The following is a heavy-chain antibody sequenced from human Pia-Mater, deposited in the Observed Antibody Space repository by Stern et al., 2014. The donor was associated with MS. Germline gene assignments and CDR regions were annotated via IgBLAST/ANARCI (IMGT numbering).Heavy chain of an antibody. Sequence: QVQLVQSGAEVKKPGSSVKVSCKASGGTFSSYAISWVRQAPGQGLEWMGGIIPIFGTANYAQKFQGRVTITADESTSTAYMELSSLRSEDTAVYYCARDPMATITNYYYGMDVWGQGTTVTVS. CDR3: ARDPMATITNYYYGMDV. CDR2: IIPIFGTA. CDR1: GGTFSSYA. V-gene: IGHV1-69*01. J-gene: IGHJ6*02. D-gene: IGHD5-24*01.